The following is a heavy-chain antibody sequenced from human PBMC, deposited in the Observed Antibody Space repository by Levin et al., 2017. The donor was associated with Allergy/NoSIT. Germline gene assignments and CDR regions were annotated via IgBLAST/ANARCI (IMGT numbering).Heavy chain of an antibody. CDR3: ARDPLAVAGITHFDH. J-gene: IGHJ4*02. V-gene: IGHV3-30-3*01. D-gene: IGHD6-19*01. Sequence: LSLTCAASGFTFSSYSMHWVRQAPGKGLEWVSVISYDGSNKYYADSVKGRFTISRDNSKNTLYLQMNSLRDEDTAVYYCARDPLAVAGITHFDHWGQGTLVTVSS. CDR1: GFTFSSYS. CDR2: ISYDGSNK.